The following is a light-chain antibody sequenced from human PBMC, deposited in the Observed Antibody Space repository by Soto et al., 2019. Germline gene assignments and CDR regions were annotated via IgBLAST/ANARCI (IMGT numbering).Light chain of an antibody. CDR2: DVS. Sequence: QSVLTQPASVSGSPGQSITISCTGTSSDVGGYNYVSWYQQHPGKAPKLMIYDVSNRPSGVSNRFSGSKSGNTASLTISGLQAEDEADYYCSSYTNINTPVVFGGGTKVTVL. J-gene: IGLJ2*01. CDR1: SSDVGGYNY. V-gene: IGLV2-14*01. CDR3: SSYTNINTPVV.